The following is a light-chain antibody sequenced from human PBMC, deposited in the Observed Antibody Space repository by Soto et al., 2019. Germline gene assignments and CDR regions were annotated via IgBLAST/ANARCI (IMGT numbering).Light chain of an antibody. CDR3: QHYGSSVFT. V-gene: IGKV3-20*01. CDR2: GGS. CDR1: QSISADY. J-gene: IGKJ3*01. Sequence: EIVLTQSPGTLPLSPGGRAALSCRASQSISADYLVWYQQKPGQAPRLLIYGGSSRATGIPDRFSGSGSGTDFTLTISRLAPEDVAVYFCQHYGSSVFTFGPGTKVDIK.